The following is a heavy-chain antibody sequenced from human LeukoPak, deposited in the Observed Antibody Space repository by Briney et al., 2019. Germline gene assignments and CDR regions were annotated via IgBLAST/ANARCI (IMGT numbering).Heavy chain of an antibody. CDR3: ARAYHYDSSGYYDY. J-gene: IGHJ4*02. V-gene: IGHV4-59*01. Sequence: SETLSLTCNVFGNSISSYYWSWIRQPPGKGLEWIGHIYYSGSTNYNPSLKSRVTISVDTSKKQFSLKLSSVTAADTAVYYCARAYHYDSSGYYDYWGQGTLVTVSS. CDR1: GNSISSYY. CDR2: IYYSGST. D-gene: IGHD3-22*01.